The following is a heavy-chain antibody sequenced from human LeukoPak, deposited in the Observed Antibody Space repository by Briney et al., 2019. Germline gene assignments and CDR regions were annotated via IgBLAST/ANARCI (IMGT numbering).Heavy chain of an antibody. Sequence: PGGCLRLSCAASGFTFSSYAMSWVRQAPGKGVEWVSTISGSGGSTYYADSVKGRFTISRDNSKNTLYLQMNSLRAEDTAVYYCAKNYDSTGYSLGGIDYWGQGTLVTVSS. D-gene: IGHD3-22*01. CDR1: GFTFSSYA. CDR3: AKNYDSTGYSLGGIDY. CDR2: ISGSGGST. V-gene: IGHV3-23*01. J-gene: IGHJ4*02.